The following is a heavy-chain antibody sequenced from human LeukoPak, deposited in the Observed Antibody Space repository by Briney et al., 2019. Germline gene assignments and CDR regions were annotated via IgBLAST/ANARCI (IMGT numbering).Heavy chain of an antibody. CDR3: ARDPGPLIVGAAHFDY. Sequence: GASVKVSCKASGYTFTSYGISWVRQAPGQGLEWMGWISAYNGNTNHAQKLQGRVTMTTDTSTSTAYMELRSLKSDDTAVYYCARDPGPLIVGAAHFDYWGQGTLVTVSS. V-gene: IGHV1-18*01. CDR1: GYTFTSYG. D-gene: IGHD1-26*01. J-gene: IGHJ4*02. CDR2: ISAYNGNT.